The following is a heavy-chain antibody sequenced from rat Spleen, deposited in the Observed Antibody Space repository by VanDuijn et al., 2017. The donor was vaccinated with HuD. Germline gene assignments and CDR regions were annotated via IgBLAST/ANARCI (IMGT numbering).Heavy chain of an antibody. CDR2: VWGNGNA. Sequence: QVQLKESGPGLVKPSLTLTLTCTVSGFSLNNYGVIWVRQPPGKGLEWMGVVWGNGNANYNSALKSRLSINRDTSKSQVFLKMNSLQTEDTATYYCARDSTYPWGYFDFWGPGTMVTVSS. CDR3: ARDSTYPWGYFDF. J-gene: IGHJ1*01. D-gene: IGHD1-9*01. CDR1: GFSLNNYG. V-gene: IGHV2-13*01.